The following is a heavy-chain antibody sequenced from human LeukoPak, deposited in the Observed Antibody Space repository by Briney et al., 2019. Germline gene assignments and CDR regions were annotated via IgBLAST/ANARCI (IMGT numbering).Heavy chain of an antibody. CDR3: ARGPDAYNAQY. D-gene: IGHD5-24*01. CDR1: GYSINSGYD. V-gene: IGHV4-38-2*01. J-gene: IGHJ4*02. Sequence: KPSETLSLTCAVSGYSINSGYDWGWVRPPPGKGLEWIGSISPIGSTRYPPSLKSRVTISVHTSKNQFSLKLNSVTAADTAVYYCARGPDAYNAQYWGQGILVTVSS. CDR2: ISPIGST.